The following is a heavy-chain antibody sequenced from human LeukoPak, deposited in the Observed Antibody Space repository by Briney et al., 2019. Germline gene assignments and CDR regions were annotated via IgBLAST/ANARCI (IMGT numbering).Heavy chain of an antibody. Sequence: GASVKVSCKASGGTFSSYAISWVRQAPGRGLEWMGGIIPIFGTANYAQKFQGRVTITADESTSTAYMELSSLRSEDTAVYYCARDEPLGIGATQIDAFDIWGQGTMVTVSS. CDR1: GGTFSSYA. J-gene: IGHJ3*02. CDR3: ARDEPLGIGATQIDAFDI. CDR2: IIPIFGTA. D-gene: IGHD7-27*01. V-gene: IGHV1-69*13.